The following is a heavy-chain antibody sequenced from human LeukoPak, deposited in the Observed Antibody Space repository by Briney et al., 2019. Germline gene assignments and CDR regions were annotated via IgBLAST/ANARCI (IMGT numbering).Heavy chain of an antibody. CDR3: ARGSYGDYLGYYYYYMDV. D-gene: IGHD4-17*01. V-gene: IGHV4-4*07. J-gene: IGHJ6*03. CDR2: IYTSGST. CDR1: GGSISSYY. Sequence: SETLSLTCTVSGGSISSYYWSWIRQPAGKGLKWIGRIYTSGSTNYNPSLKSRVTMSVDTSKNQFSLKLSSVTAADTAVYYCARGSYGDYLGYYYYYMDVWGKGTTVTISS.